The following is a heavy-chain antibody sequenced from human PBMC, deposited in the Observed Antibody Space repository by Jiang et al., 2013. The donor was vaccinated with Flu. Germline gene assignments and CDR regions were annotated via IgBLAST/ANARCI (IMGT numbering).Heavy chain of an antibody. CDR1: GGSISRSSYY. Sequence: PGLVKPSETLSLTCTVSGGSISRSSYYWGWIRQPPGKGLEWIGSIYYSGSTYYNPSLKSRVTISVDTSKNQFSLKLSSVTAADTAVYYCARHAIGVGSGYKYYFDYWGQGTPVTVSS. CDR2: IYYSGST. CDR3: ARHAIGVGSGYKYYFDY. V-gene: IGHV4-39*07. D-gene: IGHD3-22*01. J-gene: IGHJ4*02.